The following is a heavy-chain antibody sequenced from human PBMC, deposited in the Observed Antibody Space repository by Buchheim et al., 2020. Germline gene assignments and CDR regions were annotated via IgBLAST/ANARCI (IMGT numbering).Heavy chain of an antibody. CDR3: ARDLNGYQE. J-gene: IGHJ4*02. CDR1: GGSISSYY. V-gene: IGHV4-59*01. D-gene: IGHD6-25*01. CDR2: IYYSGST. Sequence: QVQLQESGPGLVKPSETLSLTCTVSGGSISSYYWSWIRQPPGKGLEWIGYIYYSGSTNYNPSLKSRVTITVDTSKNQFSLKLSPVTAADTAVYYCARDLNGYQEWGQGTL.